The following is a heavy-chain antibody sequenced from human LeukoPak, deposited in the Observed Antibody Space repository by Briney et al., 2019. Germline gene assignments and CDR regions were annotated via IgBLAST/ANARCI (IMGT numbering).Heavy chain of an antibody. Sequence: ASVKVSCKASGYTFTGYYIHWVRQAPGQGLDWMGWINPNSGGTNYAQKFQSRVTMTRDTSISTAYMELSRLRSDDTAVYYCARVGSGYQYYYYGMDVWGQGSTVTVSS. D-gene: IGHD5-12*01. CDR3: ARVGSGYQYYYYGMDV. J-gene: IGHJ6*02. V-gene: IGHV1-2*02. CDR2: INPNSGGT. CDR1: GYTFTGYY.